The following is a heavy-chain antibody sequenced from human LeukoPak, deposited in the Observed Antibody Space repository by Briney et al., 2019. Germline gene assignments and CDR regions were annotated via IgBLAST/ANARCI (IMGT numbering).Heavy chain of an antibody. CDR3: ARGFYIAVTGPLDH. J-gene: IGHJ1*01. CDR2: IYYSGST. V-gene: IGHV4-39*07. Sequence: SETLSLTCTVSGGSISSSSYYWGWIRQPPGKGLEWLGSIYYSGSTYYNPSLKSRVTISVDTSKNQFSLKLSSVTAADTAVYYCARGFYIAVTGPLDHWGQGTLVTVSS. D-gene: IGHD6-19*01. CDR1: GGSISSSSYY.